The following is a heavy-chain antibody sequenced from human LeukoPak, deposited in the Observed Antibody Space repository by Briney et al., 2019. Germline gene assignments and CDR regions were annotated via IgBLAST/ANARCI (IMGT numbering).Heavy chain of an antibody. J-gene: IGHJ6*02. V-gene: IGHV3-33*01. Sequence: GGSLRLSCAASGFTFSSYVMHWVRQAPGKGLEWVAVIWYDGSNKYYADSVKGRFTISRDNSKNTLYLQMNSLRAEDTAVYYCAGGVAIYGMDVWGQGTTVTVSS. CDR2: IWYDGSNK. CDR1: GFTFSSYV. D-gene: IGHD3-16*01. CDR3: AGGVAIYGMDV.